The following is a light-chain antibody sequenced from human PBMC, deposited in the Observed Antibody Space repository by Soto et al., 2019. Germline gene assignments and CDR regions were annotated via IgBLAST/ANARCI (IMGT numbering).Light chain of an antibody. CDR1: RSVYSN. Sequence: EIVLTQSPATLSLSPGDGATLSCRASRSVYSNLAWYQQKPGQAPRLFIYGASTRATGIPDRFSGSGSGTEFTLTISSLQSEDFAIYYCHQYNNWPRTVGQGTKVDIK. CDR2: GAS. V-gene: IGKV3D-15*01. J-gene: IGKJ1*01. CDR3: HQYNNWPRT.